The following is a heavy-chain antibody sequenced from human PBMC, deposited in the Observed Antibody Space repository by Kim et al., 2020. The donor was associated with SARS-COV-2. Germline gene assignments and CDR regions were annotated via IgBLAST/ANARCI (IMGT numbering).Heavy chain of an antibody. V-gene: IGHV4-4*08. Sequence: TIATTHSTPSLKSRVTISVDTSKNQFSLKLSSVTAADTAVYYCAREMDPWGQGTLVTVSS. J-gene: IGHJ5*02. CDR2: TIATT. CDR3: AREMDP.